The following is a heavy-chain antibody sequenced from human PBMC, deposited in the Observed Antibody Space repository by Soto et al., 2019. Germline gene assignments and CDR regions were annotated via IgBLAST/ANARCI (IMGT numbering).Heavy chain of an antibody. J-gene: IGHJ6*02. CDR2: IIPVFKTS. CDR1: GGTLTHYA. D-gene: IGHD6-6*01. Sequence: SVKVSCKASGGTLTHYAISWVRQAPGQGLEWMGGIIPVFKTSNYAQNFQGRLSITADESMTTAYMDLSGLRSDDTAVYYCAKEAYSSSSWGYYYYGMDVWGQGTTVTVSS. V-gene: IGHV1-69*13. CDR3: AKEAYSSSSWGYYYYGMDV.